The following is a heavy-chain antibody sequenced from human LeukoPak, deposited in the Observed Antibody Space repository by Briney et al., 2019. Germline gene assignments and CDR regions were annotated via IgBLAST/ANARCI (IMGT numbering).Heavy chain of an antibody. CDR1: GFAFCSYS. Sequence: GGSLRLSCAACGFAFCSYSMSWVRQAPGKGLEWVSAISGNGADTYYTDSVKGRFTISRDNSKTTLFLQMNSLRAEDTAIYYCAKDLGGEGVSGFPGQWGQGTLVTVSS. CDR2: ISGNGADT. D-gene: IGHD3-10*01. CDR3: AKDLGGEGVSGFPGQ. J-gene: IGHJ4*02. V-gene: IGHV3-23*01.